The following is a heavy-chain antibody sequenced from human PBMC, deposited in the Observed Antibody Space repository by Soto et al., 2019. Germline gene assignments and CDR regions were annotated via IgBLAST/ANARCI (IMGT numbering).Heavy chain of an antibody. V-gene: IGHV3-30-3*01. D-gene: IGHD6-19*01. CDR1: GFTFSAYA. Sequence: QLQLVESGGGVVQPGGSLRLSCAASGFTFSAYAMHWVRQAPGKGLEWVALMSYDGSTKEYADSVKGRFTISRDNSKNTLSLQMSSLRNEDTALYFCARAGRQWLEKYYFDFWGQGTLVTVSS. J-gene: IGHJ4*02. CDR3: ARAGRQWLEKYYFDF. CDR2: MSYDGSTK.